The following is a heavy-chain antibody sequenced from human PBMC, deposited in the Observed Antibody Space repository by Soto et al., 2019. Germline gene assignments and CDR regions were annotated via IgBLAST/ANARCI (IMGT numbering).Heavy chain of an antibody. CDR2: IKFDGSRT. V-gene: IGHV3-74*01. D-gene: IGHD3-10*01. J-gene: IGHJ4*02. CDR3: AREEGNAMVRRYDK. CDR1: GFTFSNYW. Sequence: GSLRLSCAASGFTFSNYWMHWVRQSPTKGLVWVSSIKFDGSRTFYADSVKGRFTISRDNAKNTVYLQMSSLSAEDTAVYYCAREEGNAMVRRYDKWGKGTLVTVSS.